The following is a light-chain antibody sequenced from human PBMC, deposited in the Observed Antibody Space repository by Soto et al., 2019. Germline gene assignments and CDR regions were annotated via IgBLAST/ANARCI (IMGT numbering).Light chain of an antibody. CDR3: QQYSRSRT. CDR2: DAS. Sequence: EIVMTQSPATLSVSPGARALLSCRASQSLSSDLAWYQQKPGQAPRLLIYDASTRATDIPARFSGSGSETDFTLTITRLEPEDFAVDYCQQYSRSRTFGQGTKVDLK. J-gene: IGKJ1*01. CDR1: QSLSSD. V-gene: IGKV3-15*01.